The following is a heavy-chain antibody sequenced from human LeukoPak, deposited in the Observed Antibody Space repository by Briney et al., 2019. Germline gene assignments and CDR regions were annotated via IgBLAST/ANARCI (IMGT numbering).Heavy chain of an antibody. CDR3: AELGITMIGGV. V-gene: IGHV3-48*04. CDR1: GFPFSHYS. Sequence: GGSLRLSCAASGFPFSHYSMNWVRQAPGKGLEFLAYISTGSDLKSYADSVKGRFTISRDNAKNSLYLQMNSLRAEDTAVYYCAELGITMIGGVWGKGTTVTISS. CDR2: ISTGSDLK. D-gene: IGHD3-10*02. J-gene: IGHJ6*04.